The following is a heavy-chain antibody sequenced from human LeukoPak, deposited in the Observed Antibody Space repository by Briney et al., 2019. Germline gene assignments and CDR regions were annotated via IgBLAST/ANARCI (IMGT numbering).Heavy chain of an antibody. CDR3: ARPRLRYFDWSSLYNWFDP. D-gene: IGHD3-9*01. V-gene: IGHV4-39*07. Sequence: SETLSLTCTVSGGSINSRTYYWGWIRQPPRKGLEWIGTIYYSGSTYYNPSLKSRVTISVDTSKNQFSLKLSSVTAADAAVYYCARPRLRYFDWSSLYNWFDPWGQGTLVTVSS. CDR2: IYYSGST. CDR1: GGSINSRTYY. J-gene: IGHJ5*02.